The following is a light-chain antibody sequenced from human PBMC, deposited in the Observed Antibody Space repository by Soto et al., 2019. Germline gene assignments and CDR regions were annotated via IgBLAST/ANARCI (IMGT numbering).Light chain of an antibody. CDR3: QTWGSGIRV. V-gene: IGLV4-69*01. J-gene: IGLJ3*02. Sequence: QLVLTQSPSASASLGASVKLTCTLSSGHSNYAIAWHQQQPEKGPRYLMKLNSDGSHSTGDGIPDRFSGSSSGAERYLTSSSLQSEDEADYYCQTWGSGIRVFGGRTKITVL. CDR2: LNSDGSH. CDR1: SGHSNYA.